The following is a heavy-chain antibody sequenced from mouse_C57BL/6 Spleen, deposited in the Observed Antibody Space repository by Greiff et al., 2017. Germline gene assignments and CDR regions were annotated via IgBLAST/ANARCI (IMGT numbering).Heavy chain of an antibody. CDR2: IYPGDGDT. J-gene: IGHJ3*01. CDR3: ARPYGSATGFAY. V-gene: IGHV1-80*01. CDR1: GYAFSSFW. D-gene: IGHD1-1*01. Sequence: QVQLQQSGAELVKPGASVKISCKASGYAFSSFWMNWVKQRPGKGLEWIGQIYPGDGDTNSNGKFKGKATLTADKSSSTAYMQLSSLTSEDSAVYFCARPYGSATGFAYWGQGTLVTVSA.